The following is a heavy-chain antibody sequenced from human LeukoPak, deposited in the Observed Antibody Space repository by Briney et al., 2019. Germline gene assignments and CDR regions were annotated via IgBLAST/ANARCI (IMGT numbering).Heavy chain of an antibody. V-gene: IGHV4-59*08. J-gene: IGHJ3*02. CDR2: MYNSGST. CDR3: ARRLRIEGGTRRGDALDM. D-gene: IGHD1-26*01. CDR1: GGSINSYY. Sequence: SETLSLTCTVSGGSINSYYWTWIRQPPGKGLEWIGYMYNSGSTNYNPSLKSRVTISADTSKKQFSLRVNSVTAADTAVYYCARRLRIEGGTRRGDALDMWGQGTMVTVSS.